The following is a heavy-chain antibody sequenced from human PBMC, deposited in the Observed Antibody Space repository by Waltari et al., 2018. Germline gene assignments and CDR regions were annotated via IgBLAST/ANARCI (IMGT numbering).Heavy chain of an antibody. J-gene: IGHJ5*02. D-gene: IGHD5-18*01. CDR2: ISSSSSYI. CDR1: GFTFSSYS. V-gene: IGHV3-21*01. Sequence: EVQLVESGGGLVKPGGSLRLSCAASGFTFSSYSMNWVRPAPGKGLEWVSSISSSSSYIYYADSVKGRFTISRDNAKNSLYLQMNSLRAEDTAVYYCASGRYSYGYGWFDPWGQGTLVTVSS. CDR3: ASGRYSYGYGWFDP.